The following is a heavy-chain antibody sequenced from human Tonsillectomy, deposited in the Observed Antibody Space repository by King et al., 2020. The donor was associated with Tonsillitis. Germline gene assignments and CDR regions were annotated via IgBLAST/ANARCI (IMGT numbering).Heavy chain of an antibody. V-gene: IGHV3-30-3*01. J-gene: IGHJ1*01. CDR3: ARAAHEWGLVLEGAHVDS. CDR1: GFTFSSYA. Sequence: HVQLVESGGGVVQPGRSLRLSCAASGFTFSSYAIHWVRQAPGKGLEWVAVISYDGSNKFYAVSVKGRFTISRDNSKNTLFLQMNSLRAEDTAVYYCARAAHEWGLVLEGAHVDSWGQGTLVTVSS. D-gene: IGHD3/OR15-3a*01. CDR2: ISYDGSNK.